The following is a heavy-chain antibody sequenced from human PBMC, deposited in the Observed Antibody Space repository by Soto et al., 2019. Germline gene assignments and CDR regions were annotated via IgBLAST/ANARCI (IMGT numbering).Heavy chain of an antibody. CDR1: GFPLSARGVG. CDR3: AHSPWGAAPDY. J-gene: IGHJ4*02. Sequence: QITLKESGPTLVKSTQTLTLTCTVSGFPLSARGVGVGWIRQPPGKALEWLAIIYWNDDKRYSPSLKSRLTITKDTSKNQVVLTMTNMDPVDTAKYYCAHSPWGAAPDYWGQGTLVTASS. D-gene: IGHD3-16*01. CDR2: IYWNDDK. V-gene: IGHV2-5*01.